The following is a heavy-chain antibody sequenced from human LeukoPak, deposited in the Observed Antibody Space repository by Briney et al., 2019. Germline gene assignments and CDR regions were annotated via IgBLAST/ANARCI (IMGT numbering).Heavy chain of an antibody. CDR3: AKEKSYYYDSSGYFPLGY. J-gene: IGHJ4*02. Sequence: ASETLSLTCTVSGGSISSSSYHWGWIRQPPGKGLEWIGRTYYSGSTYYNPSLKSRVTISVDTSKNQFSLKLSSVTAADTAVYYCAKEKSYYYDSSGYFPLGYWGQGTLVTVSS. D-gene: IGHD3-22*01. V-gene: IGHV4-39*07. CDR1: GGSISSSSYH. CDR2: TYYSGST.